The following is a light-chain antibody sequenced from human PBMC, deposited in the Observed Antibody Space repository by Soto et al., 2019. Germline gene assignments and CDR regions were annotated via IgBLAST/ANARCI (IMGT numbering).Light chain of an antibody. V-gene: IGKV3-20*01. CDR2: GTS. CDR3: KRYASPLLIT. CDR1: QSVSSSS. J-gene: IGKJ5*01. Sequence: ESSTRCCRDLQSVSSSSLAWYQQRPGQAPRLLIYGTSSRATGIPDRFSGSESGPDFPHTFSRLDPEDCAVYCCKRYASPLLITIREGTRLEIK.